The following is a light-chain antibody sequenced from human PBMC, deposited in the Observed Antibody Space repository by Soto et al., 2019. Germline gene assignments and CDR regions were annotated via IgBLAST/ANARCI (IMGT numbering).Light chain of an antibody. V-gene: IGKV3-15*01. CDR3: QPYNNWPLT. CDR2: DTS. J-gene: IGKJ4*01. Sequence: EIVMKQSPATLPVSPGERATLSCRASQSVGSDLAWYQHKPGQTPRLLIYDTSTRATGVPARFSGSRSGPEFTLTINSLQSEDFAIYYCQPYNNWPLTFGGGTKVDIK. CDR1: QSVGSD.